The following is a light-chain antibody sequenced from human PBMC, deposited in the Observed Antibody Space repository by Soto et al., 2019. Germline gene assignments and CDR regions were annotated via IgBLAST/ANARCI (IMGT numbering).Light chain of an antibody. CDR2: EVS. CDR1: SSGVGGYNY. V-gene: IGLV2-14*01. Sequence: QSALTQPASVSGSPGQSITISCTGTSSGVGGYNYVSWYQQHPGKAPKDMISEVSNRPSGVSNRFSGFKSVNTAALTISGLQAEDEGDYYCSSYTSSSTVVFGGRTKLT. CDR3: SSYTSSSTVV. J-gene: IGLJ2*01.